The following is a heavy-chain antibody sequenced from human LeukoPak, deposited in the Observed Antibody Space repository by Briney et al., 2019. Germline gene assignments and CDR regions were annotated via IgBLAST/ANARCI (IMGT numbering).Heavy chain of an antibody. Sequence: ASVKVSCKTSGFTFSTYGITWVRQAPGQGLEWLGWVNGNNGNTEYAQNAQDRVAVTTDTSSNTVHLELSGLRSDDTAVYYCARAPLLQDWFHPWGQGTLVIVSS. V-gene: IGHV1-18*04. D-gene: IGHD1-26*01. CDR1: GFTFSTYG. J-gene: IGHJ5*02. CDR2: VNGNNGNT. CDR3: ARAPLLQDWFHP.